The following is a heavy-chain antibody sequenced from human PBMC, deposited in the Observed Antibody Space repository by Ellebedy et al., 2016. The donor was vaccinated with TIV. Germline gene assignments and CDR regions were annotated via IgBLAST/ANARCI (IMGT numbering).Heavy chain of an antibody. V-gene: IGHV4-34*01. CDR2: INHSGST. D-gene: IGHD6-6*01. J-gene: IGHJ4*02. CDR1: VGSFSGYY. Sequence: MPSETLSLTCAVYVGSFSGYYWSWIRQPPGKGLEWIGEINHSGSTNYNPSLKIRVTISVDTSKNQFSLKVNSVTAADTAVYYCARGKSNLYRSIVARPYDYWGQGTLVTVSS. CDR3: ARGKSNLYRSIVARPYDY.